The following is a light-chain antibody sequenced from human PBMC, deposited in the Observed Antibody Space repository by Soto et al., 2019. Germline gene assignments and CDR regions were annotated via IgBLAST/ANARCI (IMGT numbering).Light chain of an antibody. V-gene: IGLV2-14*03. Sequence: QSALTQPASVSGSPGQSITISCTGTSSDVSAYNFVSWYQHYPDKAPKVVIYDVANRPSGVSYRFSASKSGNTASLTISGLQAEDEADYYCMSFTSSNTYVFGTGTKLTVL. CDR3: MSFTSSNTYV. J-gene: IGLJ1*01. CDR2: DVA. CDR1: SSDVSAYNF.